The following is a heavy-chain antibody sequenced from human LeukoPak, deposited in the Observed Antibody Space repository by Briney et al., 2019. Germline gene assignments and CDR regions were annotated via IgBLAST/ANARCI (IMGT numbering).Heavy chain of an antibody. D-gene: IGHD5-12*01. J-gene: IGHJ4*02. CDR3: ARPKGIVATIIDY. CDR1: GGSISSYY. V-gene: IGHV4-59*08. CDR2: IYYSGST. Sequence: SETLSLTCTVSGGSISSYYWSWIRQPPGKGLEWIGYIYYSGSTYYNPSLKSRVTISVDTSKNQFSLKLSSVTAADTAVYYCARPKGIVATIIDYWGQGTLVTVSS.